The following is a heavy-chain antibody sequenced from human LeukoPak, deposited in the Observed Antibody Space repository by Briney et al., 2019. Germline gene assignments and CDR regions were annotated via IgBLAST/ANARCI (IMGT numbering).Heavy chain of an antibody. D-gene: IGHD3-22*01. CDR1: GFTFSDYY. V-gene: IGHV3-11*01. J-gene: IGHJ4*02. CDR3: AKYSNGVFDY. CDR2: ISSSGSTI. Sequence: TGGSLRLSCAASGFTFSDYYMSWIRQAPGKGLEWVSYISSSGSTIYYTNSVKGQFTISRDNAKNSLYPEMNRLRAEDTAVYYCAKYSNGVFDYWGQGTLVTVSS.